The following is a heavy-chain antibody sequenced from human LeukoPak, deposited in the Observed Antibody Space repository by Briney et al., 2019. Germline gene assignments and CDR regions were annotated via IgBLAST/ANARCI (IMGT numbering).Heavy chain of an antibody. CDR1: GFTVSSNY. V-gene: IGHV3-53*01. CDR2: IYSGGST. Sequence: GGPLRLSCAASGFTVSSNYMSWVRQAPGKGLEWVSVIYSGGSTYYADSVKGRFTISRDNSKNTPYLQMNSLRAEDTAVYYCARDRGYYFDYWGQGTLVTVSS. CDR3: ARDRGYYFDY. J-gene: IGHJ4*02. D-gene: IGHD3-10*01.